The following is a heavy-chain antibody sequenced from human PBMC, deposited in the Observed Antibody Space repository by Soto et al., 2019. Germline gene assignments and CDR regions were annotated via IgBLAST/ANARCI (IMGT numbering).Heavy chain of an antibody. Sequence: GGSLRLSCAASGVTFISHAMSWVRQAPGKGLEWVSAISGSGVSTYYADSVKGRFTISRDNSKDTLYLQMNSLRADDTAVYYCAKVYYFDSSGYLWGQGTLVTVSS. J-gene: IGHJ4*02. D-gene: IGHD3-22*01. CDR2: ISGSGVST. CDR3: AKVYYFDSSGYL. CDR1: GVTFISHA. V-gene: IGHV3-23*01.